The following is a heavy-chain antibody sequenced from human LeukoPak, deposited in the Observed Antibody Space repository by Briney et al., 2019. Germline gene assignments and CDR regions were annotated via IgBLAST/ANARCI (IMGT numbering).Heavy chain of an antibody. CDR1: GGSISSYY. V-gene: IGHV4-59*01. D-gene: IGHD6-19*01. J-gene: IGHJ4*02. CDR3: ARDRGAVAGTRGLFDY. CDR2: IYYSGST. Sequence: SSDTLSLTCTVSGGSISSYYWSWIRQPPGKGLEWIGYIYYSGSTNYNPSLKSRVTISVDTSKNQFSLKLSSVTAADTAVYYCARDRGAVAGTRGLFDYWGQGTLVTVSS.